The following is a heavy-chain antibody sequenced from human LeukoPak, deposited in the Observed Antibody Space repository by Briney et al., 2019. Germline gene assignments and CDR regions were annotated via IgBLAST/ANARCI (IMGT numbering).Heavy chain of an antibody. CDR1: GLTFSSYG. V-gene: IGHV3-30*02. CDR3: AKDRNIVVVPAAMKYYYYYMDV. CDR2: IRYDGSNK. Sequence: PGGSLRLSCAASGLTFSSYGMHWVRQAPGKGLEWVAFIRYDGSNKYYADSVKGRFTIPRDNSKNTLYLQMNSLRAEDTAVYYCAKDRNIVVVPAAMKYYYYYMDVWGKGTTVTVSS. D-gene: IGHD2-2*01. J-gene: IGHJ6*03.